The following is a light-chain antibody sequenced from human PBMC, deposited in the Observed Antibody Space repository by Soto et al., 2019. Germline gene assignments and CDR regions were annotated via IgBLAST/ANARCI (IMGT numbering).Light chain of an antibody. CDR3: QQRSNWLRT. CDR2: DAS. Sequence: EIGLTQSPATLTLFPQKKTNPSWRACQSVSSCLAWYQQKPGQAPRLLIYDASNGATGIPARFSGSGSGTDFTLTISSLEPEDFAVYYCQQRSNWLRTFGQGPRLEIK. CDR1: QSVSSC. V-gene: IGKV3-11*01. J-gene: IGKJ5*01.